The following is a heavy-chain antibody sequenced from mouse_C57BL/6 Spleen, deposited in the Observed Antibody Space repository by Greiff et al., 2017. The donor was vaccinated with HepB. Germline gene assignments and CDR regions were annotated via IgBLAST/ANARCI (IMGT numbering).Heavy chain of an antibody. D-gene: IGHD1-1*02. CDR3: TLSVATYYWYFDV. J-gene: IGHJ1*03. CDR2: IRNKANNHAT. Sequence: EVKVEEYGGGLVQPGGSMKLSCAASGFTFSDAWMDWVRQSPEKGLEWVAEIRNKANNHATYYAESVKGRFTISRDDSKSSVYLQMNSLRAEDTGIYYCTLSVATYYWYFDVWGTGTTVTVSS. V-gene: IGHV6-6*01. CDR1: GFTFSDAW.